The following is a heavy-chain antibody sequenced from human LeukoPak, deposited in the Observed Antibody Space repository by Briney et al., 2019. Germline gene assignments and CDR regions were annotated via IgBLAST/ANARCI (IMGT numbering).Heavy chain of an antibody. CDR3: ARGTGVGATEFPFLDAFDI. J-gene: IGHJ3*02. Sequence: GGSLRLSCAASGFTFDDYGMSWVRQAPGKGLEWVSGINWNGGSTGYADSVKGRFTISRDNAKNSLYLQMNSLRAEDTAVYYCARGTGVGATEFPFLDAFDIWGQGTMVTVSS. D-gene: IGHD1-26*01. CDR1: GFTFDDYG. CDR2: INWNGGST. V-gene: IGHV3-20*04.